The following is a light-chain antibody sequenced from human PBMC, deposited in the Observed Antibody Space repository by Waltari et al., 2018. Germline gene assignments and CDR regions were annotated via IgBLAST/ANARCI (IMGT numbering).Light chain of an antibody. V-gene: IGKV1-9*01. CDR1: QGISSH. CDR2: GAS. CDR3: QQLNSYPIN. Sequence: DIQLTQSPSFLSASVGDRVTITYRASQGISSHLAWYQKKPRKAPKHLIYGASTLGSGVPSGFSGGGSGTEFTLTISSLQPEDFATYYCQQLNSYPINFGQGTRLEIK. J-gene: IGKJ5*01.